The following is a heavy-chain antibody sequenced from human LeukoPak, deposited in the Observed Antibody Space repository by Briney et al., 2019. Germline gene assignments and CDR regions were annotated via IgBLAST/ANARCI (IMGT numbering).Heavy chain of an antibody. V-gene: IGHV3-23*01. CDR1: GFTFSSYA. J-gene: IGHJ6*02. Sequence: GGSLRLSCAASGFTFSSYAMSWVRQAPGKGLEWVSAISGSGGSTYYADSVKGRFTISRDNSKNTLYLQMNSLRAEDTAVYYCAKLRPPMIVVADYGMDVWGQGTTVTVS. D-gene: IGHD3-22*01. CDR3: AKLRPPMIVVADYGMDV. CDR2: ISGSGGST.